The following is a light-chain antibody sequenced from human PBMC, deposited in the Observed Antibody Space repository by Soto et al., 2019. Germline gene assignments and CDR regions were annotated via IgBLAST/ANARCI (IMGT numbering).Light chain of an antibody. CDR3: SSYTSSRSPFV. Sequence: QSALTQPASVSGSPGQSITISCTGTSSDVGGYNSVSWYQQLPGKVPKLIISEVSNRPSGVSPRFSGSKSGNTASLTISGLPAEDADDYFCSSYTSSRSPFVFGTGTKLTVL. J-gene: IGLJ1*01. CDR2: EVS. CDR1: SSDVGGYNS. V-gene: IGLV2-14*01.